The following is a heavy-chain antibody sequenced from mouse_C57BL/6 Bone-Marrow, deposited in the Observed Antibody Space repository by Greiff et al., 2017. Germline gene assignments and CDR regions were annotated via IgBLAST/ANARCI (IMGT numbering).Heavy chain of an antibody. CDR3: ASSLDYYGSTLDY. J-gene: IGHJ2*01. CDR1: GYTFTSYW. D-gene: IGHD1-1*01. Sequence: VQLQQPGAELVMPGASVKLSCKASGYTFTSYWMHWVKQRPGQGLEWIGEIDPSDSYTNYNQKFKGKSTLTVDKSSSTAYMQLSSLTSEDSAVYYCASSLDYYGSTLDYWGQCTTLTVSS. V-gene: IGHV1-69*01. CDR2: IDPSDSYT.